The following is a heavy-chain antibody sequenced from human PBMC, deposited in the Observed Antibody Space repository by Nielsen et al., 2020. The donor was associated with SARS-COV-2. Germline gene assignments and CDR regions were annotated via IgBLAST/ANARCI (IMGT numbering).Heavy chain of an antibody. Sequence: SETLSLTCTVSGGSVSSGSYYWSWIRQPPGKGLEWIGYIYYSGSTYYNPSLKSRVTISVDTSKNQFSLKLSSVTAADTAVYYCARVLGVARDLGWFDPWGQGTLVTVSS. J-gene: IGHJ5*02. D-gene: IGHD2-15*01. CDR1: GGSVSSGSYY. CDR2: IYYSGST. CDR3: ARVLGVARDLGWFDP. V-gene: IGHV4-31*03.